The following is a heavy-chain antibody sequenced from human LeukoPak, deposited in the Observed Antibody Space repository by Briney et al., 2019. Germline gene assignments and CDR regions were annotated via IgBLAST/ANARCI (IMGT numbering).Heavy chain of an antibody. J-gene: IGHJ4*02. Sequence: GESLKISCKGSGYSFTSYWIGWVRQMPGKGLEVMGIIYPGDSDTRYSPSFQGQVTISADKSISTAYLQWSSLKASDTAMYYCARHYSYYDSSGYYPYYFDYWGQGTLVTVSS. D-gene: IGHD3-22*01. CDR1: GYSFTSYW. CDR3: ARHYSYYDSSGYYPYYFDY. V-gene: IGHV5-51*01. CDR2: IYPGDSDT.